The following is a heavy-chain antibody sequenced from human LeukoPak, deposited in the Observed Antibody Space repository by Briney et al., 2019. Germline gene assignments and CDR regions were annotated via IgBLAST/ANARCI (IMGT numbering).Heavy chain of an antibody. CDR3: AKGGIAARRTWFDY. J-gene: IGHJ4*02. CDR1: GFTFDDYA. Sequence: GGSLRLSCAASGFTFDDYAMHWVRQAPGKGLEWASGISWNNGSIGYADSVKGRFTISRDNAKNSLYLQMNSLRAEDTALYYCAKGGIAARRTWFDYWGQGTLVTVSS. V-gene: IGHV3-9*01. D-gene: IGHD6-6*01. CDR2: ISWNNGSI.